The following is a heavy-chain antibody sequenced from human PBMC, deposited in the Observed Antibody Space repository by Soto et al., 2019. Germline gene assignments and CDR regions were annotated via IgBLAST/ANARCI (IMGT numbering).Heavy chain of an antibody. D-gene: IGHD3-10*01. V-gene: IGHV3-53*01. CDR1: GFTVGSGY. Sequence: GGSLRLSCAASGFTVGSGYMSWVRQAPGMGLEWVSVILSGGDTYYADSVKGRFTVSRDNSQNTVYLQMNSLRGEDTATYYCARGYWRLGESYYFDYWGQGSLVTVSS. CDR3: ARGYWRLGESYYFDY. J-gene: IGHJ4*02. CDR2: ILSGGDT.